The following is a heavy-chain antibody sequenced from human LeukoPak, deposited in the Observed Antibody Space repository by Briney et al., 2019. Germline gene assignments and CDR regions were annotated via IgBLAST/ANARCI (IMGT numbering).Heavy chain of an antibody. CDR3: ARGYYDILTGYSFDY. Sequence: SETLSLTCAVSGDSISSSSYYWGWLRQPPGKGLEWIGSIYSSGSTSYNPSLKSRVTMSIDTSKNQFSLKLSSVTAADTAVYYCARGYYDILTGYSFDYWGQGTLVTVSS. CDR2: IYSSGST. J-gene: IGHJ4*02. D-gene: IGHD3-9*01. V-gene: IGHV4-39*07. CDR1: GDSISSSSYY.